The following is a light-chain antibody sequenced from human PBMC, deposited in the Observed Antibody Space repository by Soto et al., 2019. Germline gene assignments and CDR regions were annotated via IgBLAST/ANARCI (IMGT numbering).Light chain of an antibody. CDR2: KTS. CDR1: QSVRSW. J-gene: IGKJ1*01. Sequence: DIQMTQSPSTLSASVGDRVTITCRASQSVRSWLAWYQQKPGRAPSLLIYKTSNLESGVPSRFSGSGSGTEFTLTISSLQPDDFATYYCQQYNSYSSWTFGQGTKVE. CDR3: QQYNSYSSWT. V-gene: IGKV1-5*03.